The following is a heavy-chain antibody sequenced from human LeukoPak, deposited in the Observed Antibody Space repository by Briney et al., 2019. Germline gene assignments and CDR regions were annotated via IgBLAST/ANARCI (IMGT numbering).Heavy chain of an antibody. V-gene: IGHV5-51*01. Sequence: GESLKISWKGSGYSFTSYWIGRVRQMPGKGLEWMGIIYPGDSDTRYSPSFQGQVTISADKSISTAYLQWSSLKASDTAMYYCARSMVRASWAFDYWGQGTLVTVSS. CDR2: IYPGDSDT. CDR1: GYSFTSYW. CDR3: ARSMVRASWAFDY. J-gene: IGHJ4*02. D-gene: IGHD3-10*01.